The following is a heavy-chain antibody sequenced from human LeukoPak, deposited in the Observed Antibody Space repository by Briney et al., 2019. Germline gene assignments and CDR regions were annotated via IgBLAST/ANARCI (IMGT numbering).Heavy chain of an antibody. V-gene: IGHV3-11*01. CDR2: ISSSGSTI. J-gene: IGHJ6*02. CDR1: GFTFSDYY. D-gene: IGHD4-17*01. CDR3: ARVRAGDYLFYYYGMDV. Sequence: GGSLRLSCAASGFTFSDYYMSWIRQAPGKGLEWVSYISSSGSTIYYADSVKGRFTISRDNAKNSLYLQMNSLRAGDTAVYYCARVRAGDYLFYYYGMDVWGQGTTVTVSS.